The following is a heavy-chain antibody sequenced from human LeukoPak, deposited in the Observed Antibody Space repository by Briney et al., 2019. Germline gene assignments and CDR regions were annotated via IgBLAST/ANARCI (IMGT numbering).Heavy chain of an antibody. CDR3: ARLRYYGMDV. V-gene: IGHV3-23*01. J-gene: IGHJ6*02. CDR2: ISGSGGST. D-gene: IGHD2-15*01. Sequence: GGSLRLSCAASGFTFSNYAMSWVRQAPGKGLEWVSGISGSGGSTYYAESVKGRFTISRDNAKNSLYLQMNSLRAEDTAVYYCARLRYYGMDVWGQGTTVTVSS. CDR1: GFTFSNYA.